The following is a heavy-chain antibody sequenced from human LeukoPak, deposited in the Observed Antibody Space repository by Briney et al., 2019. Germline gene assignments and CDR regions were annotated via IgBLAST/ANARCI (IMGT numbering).Heavy chain of an antibody. CDR1: GGSFSGYY. J-gene: IGHJ4*02. CDR3: ASSAGIVGATRLFY. Sequence: SETLSLTCAVYGGSFSGYYWSWIRQPPGKGLEWNGEINHSGSTNYNPSLKSRVTISVDTSKNQFSLKRSSVTAADTAVYYCASSAGIVGATRLFYWGQGTLVTVSS. CDR2: INHSGST. D-gene: IGHD1-26*01. V-gene: IGHV4-34*01.